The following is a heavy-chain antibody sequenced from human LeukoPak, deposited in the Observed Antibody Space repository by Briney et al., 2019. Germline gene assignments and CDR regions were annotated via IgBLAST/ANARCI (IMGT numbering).Heavy chain of an antibody. CDR1: GFALSRNW. Sequence: GGSLRLSCAASGFALSRNWMTWVRQAPGKGLEWVANIKQDGSQKYYVDSVKGRFTISRDNAKNSLYLQMNSLKAEDTAVYYCARGYCSAGDCFYFDVWGQGTVVTVSS. D-gene: IGHD2-15*01. CDR3: ARGYCSAGDCFYFDV. V-gene: IGHV3-7*04. CDR2: IKQDGSQK. J-gene: IGHJ4*02.